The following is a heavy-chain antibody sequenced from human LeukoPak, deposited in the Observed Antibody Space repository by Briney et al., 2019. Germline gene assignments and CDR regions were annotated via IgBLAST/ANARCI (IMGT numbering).Heavy chain of an antibody. CDR2: IIPIFGTA. CDR1: GGTFSSYA. D-gene: IGHD3-10*01. CDR3: ARDTGYYMDV. V-gene: IGHV1-69*05. Sequence: SVKVSRKASGGTFSSYAISWVRQAPGQGLVWMGGIIPIFGTANYAQKFQGRVTITTDESTSTAYMELSSLRSEDTAVYYCARDTGYYMDVWGKGTTVTVSS. J-gene: IGHJ6*03.